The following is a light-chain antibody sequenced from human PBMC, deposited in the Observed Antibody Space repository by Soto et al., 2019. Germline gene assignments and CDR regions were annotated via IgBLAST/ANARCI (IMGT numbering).Light chain of an antibody. CDR3: SSSSSKSSPFV. CDR1: SSDVGTYNY. CDR2: EVS. J-gene: IGLJ1*01. V-gene: IGLV2-14*01. Sequence: QSALAQPASVSGSPGQSITISCTGTSSDVGTYNYVSWYQQHPGKAPKLMIYEVSDRPSGVSNRFSGSKSGNTASLTISGLQAEDEADYYCSSSSSKSSPFVFGTGTKVTV.